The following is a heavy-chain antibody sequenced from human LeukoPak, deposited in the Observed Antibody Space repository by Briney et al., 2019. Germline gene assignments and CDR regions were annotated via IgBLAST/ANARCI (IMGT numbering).Heavy chain of an antibody. V-gene: IGHV3-21*01. CDR3: ARDRGSNYDSKNYYPYFDY. Sequence: PGGSLRLSCVASGFTFSSYSMNWVRQAPGKGLEWVSSISSGSKYKFYGDSVKGRFTISRDDAKNSLYLQMDSLRVEDTAMYYCARDRGSNYDSKNYYPYFDYWGQGTLVTVSS. J-gene: IGHJ4*02. CDR2: ISSGSKYK. D-gene: IGHD3-16*01. CDR1: GFTFSSYS.